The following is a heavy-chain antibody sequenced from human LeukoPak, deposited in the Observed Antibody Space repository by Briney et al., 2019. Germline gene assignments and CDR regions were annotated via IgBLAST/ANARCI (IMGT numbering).Heavy chain of an antibody. CDR3: ARGDHSGSYLIDY. CDR1: GYTFTTYG. D-gene: IGHD1-26*01. Sequence: GASVKVSCKASGYTFTTYGISWVRQAPGQGLEWMAWITPYNGHTNYAQKFQGRVTMTTDTSTSTAYMELRRLRFDDTAVYYCARGDHSGSYLIDYWGQGTLVTVSS. V-gene: IGHV1-18*01. J-gene: IGHJ4*02. CDR2: ITPYNGHT.